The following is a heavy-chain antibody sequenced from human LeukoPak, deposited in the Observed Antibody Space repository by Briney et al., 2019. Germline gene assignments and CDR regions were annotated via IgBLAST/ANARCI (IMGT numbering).Heavy chain of an antibody. V-gene: IGHV1-46*03. CDR1: GYTFTNYY. CDR2: INPSGGST. D-gene: IGHD1-26*01. CDR3: ARGGSDPPPYYYYGMDV. J-gene: IGHJ6*02. Sequence: ASVKVSCKASGYTFTNYYMHWVRQAPGQGLEWMGVINPSGGSTNYAQKFQGRVAMTRGTSMGTLYMELSSLRSDDTAVYYCARGGSDPPPYYYYGMDVWGQGTTVTVSS.